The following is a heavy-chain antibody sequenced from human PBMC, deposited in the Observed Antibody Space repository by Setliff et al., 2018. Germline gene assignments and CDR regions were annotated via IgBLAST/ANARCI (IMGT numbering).Heavy chain of an antibody. CDR2: IYSSGRP. CDR3: ARSSRAIYARVAFDI. V-gene: IGHV4-4*09. J-gene: IGHJ3*02. D-gene: IGHD2-2*01. Sequence: PLETLSLTCTVSGGSINSYYWSWIRQPAGKGLEWIGYIYSSGRPYYNPSLKSRVSISVDTSKNQFSLNLSSVTAADTAVYYCARSSRAIYARVAFDIWGQGTMVTFSS. CDR1: GGSINSYY.